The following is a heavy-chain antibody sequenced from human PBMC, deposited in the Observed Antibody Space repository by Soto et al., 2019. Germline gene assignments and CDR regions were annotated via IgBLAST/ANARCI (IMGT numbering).Heavy chain of an antibody. J-gene: IGHJ4*02. CDR3: ARDFNYIPDY. D-gene: IGHD4-4*01. CDR1: GFTFTSYG. V-gene: IGHV1-18*01. Sequence: GASGKVSCKASGFTFTSYGISWVRQAPGQGLEWMGWIHIYNGNTNFGQNFQGRVVLTTDTSTSTAYMELRSLRSDDTAVYYCARDFNYIPDYWGQGTLVTVSS. CDR2: IHIYNGNT.